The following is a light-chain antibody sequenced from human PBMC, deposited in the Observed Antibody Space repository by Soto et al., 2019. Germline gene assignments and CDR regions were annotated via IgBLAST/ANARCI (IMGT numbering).Light chain of an antibody. Sequence: EIVLTQSPVTLSLSPGERATLSCRASQSVSRCLAWYQQKPGQAPRFLIYDTSIRATGIPARFSGSGSGTDFTLTINSLEPEDFAIYYCQQRTTWLGTFGQGTKVEIK. CDR3: QQRTTWLGT. CDR1: QSVSRC. J-gene: IGKJ1*01. V-gene: IGKV3-11*01. CDR2: DTS.